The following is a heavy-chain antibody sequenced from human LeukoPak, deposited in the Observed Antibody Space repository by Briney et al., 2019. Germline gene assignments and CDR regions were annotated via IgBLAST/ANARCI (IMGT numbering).Heavy chain of an antibody. J-gene: IGHJ6*03. Sequence: SETLSLTCTVSGGSIRSNYYWGWIRQPPGKGLEWIGSIYYSGNSYYNPSLKSRVTMSIDTSKNQFSLKVNSATAADTAVYYCAGLLGYCSGNRCPSSANYYYYMDVWGKGTTVTVSS. CDR3: AGLLGYCSGNRCPSSANYYYYMDV. CDR1: GGSIRSNYY. CDR2: IYYSGNS. V-gene: IGHV4-39*07. D-gene: IGHD2-15*01.